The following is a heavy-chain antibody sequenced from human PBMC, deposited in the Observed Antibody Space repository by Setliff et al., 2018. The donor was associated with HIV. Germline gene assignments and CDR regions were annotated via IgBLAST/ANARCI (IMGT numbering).Heavy chain of an antibody. CDR1: GFNFSMYS. D-gene: IGHD2-2*03. Sequence: GSLRLSCAASGFNFSMYSMNWDRQAPGKGPEWVSYISSSSSTKYYADSVKGRFTISRDNAKNSLYLHMNTLRADDTAVYFCAKALVIVVVPASTTFDSWGQGTLVTVSS. CDR3: AKALVIVVVPASTTFDS. J-gene: IGHJ4*02. V-gene: IGHV3-48*01. CDR2: ISSSSSTK.